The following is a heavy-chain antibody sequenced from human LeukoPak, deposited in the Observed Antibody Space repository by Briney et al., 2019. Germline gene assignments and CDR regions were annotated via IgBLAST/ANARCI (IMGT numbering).Heavy chain of an antibody. CDR2: INHSGST. D-gene: IGHD3-9*01. Sequence: PSETLSLTCAVYGGSFSGYYWSWIRQPPGKGLEWIGEINHSGSTNYTSSLKSRVTISVDTSKNQFSLKLSSVTAADTAVYYCARGPGYLAYYYGTDVWGQGTTVTVSS. CDR1: GGSFSGYY. CDR3: ARGPGYLAYYYGTDV. J-gene: IGHJ6*02. V-gene: IGHV4-34*01.